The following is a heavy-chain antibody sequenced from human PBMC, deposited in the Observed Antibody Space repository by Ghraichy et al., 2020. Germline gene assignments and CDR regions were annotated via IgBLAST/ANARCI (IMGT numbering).Heavy chain of an antibody. V-gene: IGHV2-5*02. CDR2: IYWDDDK. Sequence: SGPTLVKPTQTLTLTCTFSGFSLSTSGVGVGWIRQPPGKALEWLPLIYWDDDKRYSPSLKRRLTITKDTAKNQVFLTMTNMDPVDTATYYCAHRERFCGGGGCSKADFDYWGQGTLVTVSA. J-gene: IGHJ4*02. CDR1: GFSLSTSGVG. D-gene: IGHD2-15*01. CDR3: AHRERFCGGGGCSKADFDY.